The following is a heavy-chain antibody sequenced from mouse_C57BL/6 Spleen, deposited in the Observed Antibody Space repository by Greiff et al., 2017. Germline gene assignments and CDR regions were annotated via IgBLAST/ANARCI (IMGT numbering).Heavy chain of an antibody. CDR3: AREGDSNYPFAY. CDR2: ISDGGSYT. D-gene: IGHD2-5*01. Sequence: EVQLVESGGGLVKPGGSLKLSCAASGFTFSSYAMSWVRQTPEKRLEWVATISDGGSYTYYPDNVKGRFTISRDNAKNNLYLQMSHLKSEDTAMYYCAREGDSNYPFAYWGQGTLVTVSA. V-gene: IGHV5-4*01. CDR1: GFTFSSYA. J-gene: IGHJ3*01.